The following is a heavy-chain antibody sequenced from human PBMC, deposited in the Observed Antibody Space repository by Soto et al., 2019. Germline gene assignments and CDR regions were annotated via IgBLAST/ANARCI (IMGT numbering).Heavy chain of an antibody. D-gene: IGHD6-13*01. Sequence: PGGSPRLSCAASGFTFSSYGMHWVRQAPGKGLEWVAVIWYDGSNKYYADSVKGRFTISRDNSKNTLYLQMNSLRAEDTAVYYCASSFGYSSSWYEEHYYYYGMDVWGQGTTVTVSS. V-gene: IGHV3-33*01. CDR2: IWYDGSNK. CDR3: ASSFGYSSSWYEEHYYYYGMDV. CDR1: GFTFSSYG. J-gene: IGHJ6*02.